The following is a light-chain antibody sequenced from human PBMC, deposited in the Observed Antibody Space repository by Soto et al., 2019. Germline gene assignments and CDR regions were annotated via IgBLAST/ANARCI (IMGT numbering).Light chain of an antibody. Sequence: DFQITHSPSTRSESVVDRVTITCRASQNIRSRLAWFQQKPGKAPKLLIYDASSLESGVPSRFNGSGSGTEFTLTISGLQPDDFATYYCQKYNSYSWKFGQGTKVDI. CDR1: QNIRSR. V-gene: IGKV1-5*01. J-gene: IGKJ1*01. CDR2: DAS. CDR3: QKYNSYSWK.